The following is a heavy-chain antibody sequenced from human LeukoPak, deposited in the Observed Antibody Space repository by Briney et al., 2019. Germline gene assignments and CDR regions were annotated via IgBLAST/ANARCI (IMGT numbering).Heavy chain of an antibody. CDR2: IIPIFGTA. Sequence: GASVKVSXKASGGTFSSYAISWVRQAPGQGLEWIGRIIPIFGTANYAQKFQGRVTITTDESTSTAYMELSSLRSEDTAVYYCARGYCSSTSCYAYHFDYWGQGTLVTVSS. V-gene: IGHV1-69*05. J-gene: IGHJ4*02. CDR3: ARGYCSSTSCYAYHFDY. D-gene: IGHD2-2*01. CDR1: GGTFSSYA.